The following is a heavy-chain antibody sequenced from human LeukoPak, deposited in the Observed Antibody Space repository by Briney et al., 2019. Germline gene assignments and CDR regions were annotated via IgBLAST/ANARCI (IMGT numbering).Heavy chain of an antibody. J-gene: IGHJ4*02. CDR1: GGSISSGGYY. CDR2: IYHSGST. D-gene: IGHD3-22*01. V-gene: IGHV4-30-2*01. CDR3: ARDSSGRFDY. Sequence: SETLSLTCTVSGGSISSGGYYWSWIRQPPGKGLEWIGYIYHSGSTYYNPSLKSRVTISVDTSKNQFSLKLSSVTAADTAVYYCARDSSGRFDYWGQGTLVTVSS.